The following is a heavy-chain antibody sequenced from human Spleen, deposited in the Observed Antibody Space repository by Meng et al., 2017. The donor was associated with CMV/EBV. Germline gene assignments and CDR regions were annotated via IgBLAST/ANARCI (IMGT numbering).Heavy chain of an antibody. V-gene: IGHV4-34*01. CDR1: GYT. J-gene: IGHJ5*02. Sequence: GYTGSWIRQSPGKRRERTGEIKHSGRTNYNPSLKSRVTISVDTSKNQFYLKLSSVTAADTAVYYCARGRMIPPYCSSTSCEGGWFDPWGQGTLVTVSS. CDR2: IKHSGRT. CDR3: ARGRMIPPYCSSTSCEGGWFDP. D-gene: IGHD2-2*01.